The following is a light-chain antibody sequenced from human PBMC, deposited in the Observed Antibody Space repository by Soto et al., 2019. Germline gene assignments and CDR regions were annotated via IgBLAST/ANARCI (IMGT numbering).Light chain of an antibody. CDR2: GAS. J-gene: IGKJ4*01. V-gene: IGKV3-15*01. CDR3: QHYNNRPLT. Sequence: EAGMTQSPATLSVSPGERATLSCRASQSVNSNLACYQQKPGQAPRLLIYGASTRATGIPVRFSGSGSGTEFTLTISSLQSEDFAVYYCQHYNNRPLTFGGGTKVDIK. CDR1: QSVNSN.